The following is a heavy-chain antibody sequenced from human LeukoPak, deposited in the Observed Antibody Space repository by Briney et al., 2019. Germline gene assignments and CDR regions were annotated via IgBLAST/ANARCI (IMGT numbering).Heavy chain of an antibody. CDR3: ARAKERYYSRGYFQH. J-gene: IGHJ1*01. Sequence: ASVKVSCKASGYTFTSYDINWVRQATGRGLEWMGWMNPNSGNTGYAQKFQGRVTITRNTSISTAYMELSSLRSEDTAVYYCARAKERYYSRGYFQHWGQGTLVTVSS. D-gene: IGHD3-10*01. CDR1: GYTFTSYD. CDR2: MNPNSGNT. V-gene: IGHV1-8*03.